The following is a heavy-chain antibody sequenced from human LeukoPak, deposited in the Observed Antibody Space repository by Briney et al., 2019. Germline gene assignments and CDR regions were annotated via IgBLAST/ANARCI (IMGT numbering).Heavy chain of an antibody. V-gene: IGHV4-39*01. J-gene: IGHJ4*02. CDR2: IYYSGST. CDR3: ARFRFGELVFDY. Sequence: SETLSLTCTVSGGSINTNSFYWGWIRQPPGKGLEWIGTIYYSGSTYYNPSLKSRVAISVDTSKNQFSLKLSSVTAADTAVYYCARFRFGELVFDYWGQGTLVTVSS. D-gene: IGHD3-16*01. CDR1: GGSINTNSFY.